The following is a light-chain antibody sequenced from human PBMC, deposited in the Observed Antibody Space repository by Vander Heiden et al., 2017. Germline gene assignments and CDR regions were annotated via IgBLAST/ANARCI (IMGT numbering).Light chain of an antibody. Sequence: IQLTHSPSFLSASVGDRVTITCRASQGISSYLAWYQQKPGKAPKLLIYAASTLQSGVPSRFSGSGSGTEFTLTISSLQPEDFATYYCQQLNSYPFTFGGGTKVDIK. J-gene: IGKJ4*01. CDR2: AAS. CDR3: QQLNSYPFT. V-gene: IGKV1-9*01. CDR1: QGISSY.